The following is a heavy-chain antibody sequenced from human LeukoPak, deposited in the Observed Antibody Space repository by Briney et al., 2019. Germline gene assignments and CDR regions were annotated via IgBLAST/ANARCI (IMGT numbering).Heavy chain of an antibody. Sequence: GGSLRLSCAASEFIFSDYAMGWVRQAPGKGLEWVSTIDKTTYPTFYADSVKGRFTISRDNSKNTLYLRMNSLRTEDTAVYFCAKFEGATIPGWFNDDWGQGILVTVSS. D-gene: IGHD6-19*01. CDR3: AKFEGATIPGWFNDD. CDR2: IDKTTYPT. CDR1: EFIFSDYA. J-gene: IGHJ4*02. V-gene: IGHV3-23*05.